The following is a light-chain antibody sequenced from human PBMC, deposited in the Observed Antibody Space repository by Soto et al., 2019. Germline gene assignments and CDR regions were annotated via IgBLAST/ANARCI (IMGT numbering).Light chain of an antibody. Sequence: ALTQPASVSGSPGQSITISCTGTSSDVGGYNYVSWYQQHPGKAPKLMLYDVSNRPSGVSNRFSGSKSGNTASLTISGLQAEDEADYYCSSYTSSTPRVFGTGTKVTVL. CDR3: SSYTSSTPRV. J-gene: IGLJ1*01. CDR2: DVS. CDR1: SSDVGGYNY. V-gene: IGLV2-14*01.